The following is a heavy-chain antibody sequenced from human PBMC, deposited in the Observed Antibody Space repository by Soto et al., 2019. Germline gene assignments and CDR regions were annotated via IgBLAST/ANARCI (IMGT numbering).Heavy chain of an antibody. CDR2: IWYDGSNK. CDR3: ARARGYNIAAAFDI. V-gene: IGHV3-33*01. CDR1: GFTFSSYG. D-gene: IGHD1-20*01. J-gene: IGHJ3*02. Sequence: PGGSLRLSCAASGFTFSSYGMHWVRQAPGKGLEWVAVIWYDGSNKYYADSVKGRFTISRDNSKNTLYLQMNSLRAEDTAVYYCARARGYNIAAAFDIWGQGTMVTVSS.